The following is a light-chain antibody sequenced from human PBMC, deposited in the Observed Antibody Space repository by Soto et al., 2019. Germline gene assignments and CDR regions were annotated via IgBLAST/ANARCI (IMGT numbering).Light chain of an antibody. Sequence: EIVMTQSPVALSVSPGESAALSCRASQSVGRNFAWDQQRPGQAPRVLIYGTSTRDTGAPARFSGSGSGTDFTLTISSLQSEDFAVYYCQQYNKCPYTFGQGTRLEIK. CDR3: QQYNKCPYT. CDR2: GTS. CDR1: QSVGRN. J-gene: IGKJ2*01. V-gene: IGKV3-15*01.